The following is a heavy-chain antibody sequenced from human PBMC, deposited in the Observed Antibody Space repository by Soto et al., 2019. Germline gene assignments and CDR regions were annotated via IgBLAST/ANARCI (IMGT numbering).Heavy chain of an antibody. D-gene: IGHD3-10*01. V-gene: IGHV4-59*01. CDR2: IYYSGST. CDR3: ASYYYGSGSYYNELPKYYFDY. Sequence: SSETLSLTCTVSGGSISSYYWSWIRQPPGKGLEWIGYIYYSGSTNYNPSLKSRVTISVDTSKNQFSLKLSSVTAADTAVYYCASYYYGSGSYYNELPKYYFDYWGQGTLVTVSS. J-gene: IGHJ4*02. CDR1: GGSISSYY.